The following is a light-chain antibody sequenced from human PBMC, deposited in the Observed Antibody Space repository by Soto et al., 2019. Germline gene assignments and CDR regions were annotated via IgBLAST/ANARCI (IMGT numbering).Light chain of an antibody. Sequence: EIVLTQSPGTLSVSPGVRVTLSCRASQSVGSSYLAWYQQRPGQAPRLLIFGASYRATGIPDRFSGSGSGTDFTLTISRLEPEDFAVYYCQQYSSSPPEFTFGPGTKVDSK. V-gene: IGKV3-20*01. J-gene: IGKJ3*01. CDR3: QQYSSSPPEFT. CDR1: QSVGSSY. CDR2: GAS.